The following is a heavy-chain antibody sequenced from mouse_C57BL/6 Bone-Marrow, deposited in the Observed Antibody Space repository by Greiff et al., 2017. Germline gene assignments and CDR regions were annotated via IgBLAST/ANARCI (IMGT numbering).Heavy chain of an antibody. V-gene: IGHV1-69*01. CDR3: FYYYGCSAY. Sequence: QVQLQQPGAELVMPGASVKLSCKASGYTFTSYWMHWVKQRPGQGLEWIGEIDPYDSYTNSNKKFKGKSTLTVDKSSITAYMQLSILTSEDSAVYFCFYYYGCSAYWGQGTLVTVSA. CDR2: IDPYDSYT. D-gene: IGHD1-1*01. J-gene: IGHJ3*01. CDR1: GYTFTSYW.